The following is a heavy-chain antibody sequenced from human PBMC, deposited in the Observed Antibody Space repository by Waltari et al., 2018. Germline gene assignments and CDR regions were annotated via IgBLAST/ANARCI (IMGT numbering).Heavy chain of an antibody. CDR3: AKDRRGRNDRGFDY. J-gene: IGHJ4*02. CDR2: IIPIFGTA. Sequence: QVQLVQSGAEVKKPGSSVKVSCKASGGTFSSYAISWVRQAPGQGLEWMGGIIPIFGTANYAQKFQGRVTITADESTSTAYMELNSLRAEDTAVYYCAKDRRGRNDRGFDYWGQGTLVTVSS. D-gene: IGHD3-22*01. V-gene: IGHV1-69*01. CDR1: GGTFSSYA.